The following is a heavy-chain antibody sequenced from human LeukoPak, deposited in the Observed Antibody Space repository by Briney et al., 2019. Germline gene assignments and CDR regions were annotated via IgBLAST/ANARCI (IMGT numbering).Heavy chain of an antibody. CDR1: GFTFSSYA. V-gene: IGHV3-30*04. CDR3: ARDAAPGYSSGWYYVDY. Sequence: GGSLRLSCAASGFTFSSYAMHWVRQAPGKGLEWVAVISYDGSNKYYADSVKGRFTISRDNSKNTLYLQMNSLRAEDTAVYYCARDAAPGYSSGWYYVDYWGQGTLATVSS. D-gene: IGHD6-19*01. CDR2: ISYDGSNK. J-gene: IGHJ4*02.